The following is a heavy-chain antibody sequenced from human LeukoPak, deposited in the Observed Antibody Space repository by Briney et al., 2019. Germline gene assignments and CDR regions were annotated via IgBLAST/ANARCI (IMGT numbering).Heavy chain of an antibody. CDR1: GYTFTSYV. V-gene: IGHV1-18*01. CDR2: ISAYNGNT. CDR3: ARGNSSSWYGWYFDY. J-gene: IGHJ4*02. Sequence: ASVKVSCKASGYTFTSYVISGVGQAPGQGLDGMGWISAYNGNTNYAQKLQGRVTMTTDTSTSTAYMELRSLRSDDTAVYYCARGNSSSWYGWYFDYWGQGTLLTVSS. D-gene: IGHD6-13*01.